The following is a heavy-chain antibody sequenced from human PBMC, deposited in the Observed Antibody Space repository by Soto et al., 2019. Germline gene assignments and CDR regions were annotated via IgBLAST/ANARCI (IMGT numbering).Heavy chain of an antibody. V-gene: IGHV3-23*01. J-gene: IGHJ4*02. CDR2: ISGSGGST. CDR3: AKWGYCTNGVCYTPHYFDY. D-gene: IGHD2-8*01. CDR1: GFTFSSYA. Sequence: GGSLRLSCAASGFTFSSYAMSWFRQAPGKGLEWVSAISGSGGSTYYADSVKGRFTISRDNSKNTLYLQMNSLGAEDTAVYYCAKWGYCTNGVCYTPHYFDYWGQGTLVTSPQ.